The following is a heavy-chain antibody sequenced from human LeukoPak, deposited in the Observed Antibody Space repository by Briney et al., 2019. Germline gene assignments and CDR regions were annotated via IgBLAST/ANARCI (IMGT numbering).Heavy chain of an antibody. D-gene: IGHD3-16*01. CDR1: GGTFSSYA. CDR2: IIPIFGTA. J-gene: IGHJ5*02. CDR3: ARDRGGPSAP. Sequence: SVKVSCKASGGTFSSYAISWVRQAPGQGLEWMGGIIPIFGTANYAQKFQGRVTITTDESTSTAYMELSRLRSDDTAVYYCARDRGGPSAPWGQGTLVTVSS. V-gene: IGHV1-69*05.